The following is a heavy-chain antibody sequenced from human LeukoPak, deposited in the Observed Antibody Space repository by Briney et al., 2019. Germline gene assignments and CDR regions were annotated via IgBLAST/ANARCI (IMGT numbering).Heavy chain of an antibody. J-gene: IGHJ6*02. D-gene: IGHD6-13*01. Sequence: SETLSLTCAVYGGSFSGYYWSWIRQPPGKGLEWIGEINHSGSTNYNPSLKSRVTISVDTSKNQFSLRLSSVTAADTAVYYYARGGGESSSWYGYYYSGMDVWGQGTTVTVSS. V-gene: IGHV4-34*01. CDR3: ARGGGESSSWYGYYYSGMDV. CDR2: INHSGST. CDR1: GGSFSGYY.